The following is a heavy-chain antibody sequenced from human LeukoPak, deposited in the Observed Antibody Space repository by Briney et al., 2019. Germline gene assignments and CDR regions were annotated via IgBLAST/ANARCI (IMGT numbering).Heavy chain of an antibody. CDR1: GFTFSSYG. Sequence: GGSLRLSCAASGFTFSSYGMHWVRQAPGKGLEWVALIWYDGSSQYYADSVKGRFTISRDNSKNTLYLQMNSLRAEDTAVYYCARGKSYYDSAHPGEDYWGQGTLVTVSS. V-gene: IGHV3-33*01. CDR3: ARGKSYYDSAHPGEDY. J-gene: IGHJ4*02. D-gene: IGHD3-22*01. CDR2: IWYDGSSQ.